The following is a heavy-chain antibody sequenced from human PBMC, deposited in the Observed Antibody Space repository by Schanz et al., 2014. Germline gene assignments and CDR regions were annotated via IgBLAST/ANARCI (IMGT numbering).Heavy chain of an antibody. D-gene: IGHD5-12*01. CDR2: MNESHSTI. J-gene: IGHJ4*02. CDR3: ARKVVATIGGYYDN. Sequence: EVQLLESGGGLIQPGGSLRLSCAASGFNFSSYSLNWVRQARGKGLEWVSAMNESHSTIYYADSVRGRFTISRDNAENTLFLQMNSLRAEDTAVYYCARKVVATIGGYYDNWGQGTLVIVSS. V-gene: IGHV3-23*01. CDR1: GFNFSSYS.